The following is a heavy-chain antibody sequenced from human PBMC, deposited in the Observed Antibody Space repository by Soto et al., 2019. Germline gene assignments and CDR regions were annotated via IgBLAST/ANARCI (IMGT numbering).Heavy chain of an antibody. D-gene: IGHD1-26*01. J-gene: IGHJ5*02. CDR1: AFTFNNYA. Sequence: GGSLRLSCAASAFTFNNYAMSWVRPAPGKGLEWVSGIGGSGRTTYYADSVKGRFTISRDNSKSTVYLELNNLSAEDTAVYHCAKNQGVELVPLATVDWFDPWGQGSVVTVSS. V-gene: IGHV3-23*01. CDR3: AKNQGVELVPLATVDWFDP. CDR2: IGGSGRTT.